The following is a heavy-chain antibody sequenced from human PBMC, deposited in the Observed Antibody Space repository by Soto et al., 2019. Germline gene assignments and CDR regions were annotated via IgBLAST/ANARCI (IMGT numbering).Heavy chain of an antibody. CDR1: GGFPSRGGYY. J-gene: IGHJ4*02. Sequence: SETPSPTRTVSGGFPSRGGYYLCWIPPHPGKGLGWVGYIYYSGSTYYNPSPKSRVTISVDTSKNQFSLKLSSVTAADTAVYYCARGAPRYCSGGSCYSGRDYWGQGTLVTVS. CDR3: ARGAPRYCSGGSCYSGRDY. CDR2: IYYSGST. D-gene: IGHD2-15*01. V-gene: IGHV4-31*03.